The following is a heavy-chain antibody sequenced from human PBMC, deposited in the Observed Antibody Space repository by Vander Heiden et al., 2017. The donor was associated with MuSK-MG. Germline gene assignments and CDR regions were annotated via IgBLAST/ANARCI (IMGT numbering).Heavy chain of an antibody. J-gene: IGHJ4*02. CDR1: GGRISSYS. V-gene: IGHV4-59*01. D-gene: IGHD5-12*01. CDR2: IYYSGST. Sequence: QVQLQESGPGLVKPSETLSLTCTVSGGRISSYSWSWIRQSPGKGLGWIGYIYYSGSTNYNPSLKSRVTISVDTSKNQFSLKLSSVTAADTAVYYCARDMAHSGYAFDYWGQGTLVTVSS. CDR3: ARDMAHSGYAFDY.